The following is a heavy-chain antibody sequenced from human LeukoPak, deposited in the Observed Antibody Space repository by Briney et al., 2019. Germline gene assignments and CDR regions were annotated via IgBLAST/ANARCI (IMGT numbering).Heavy chain of an antibody. V-gene: IGHV3-11*04. Sequence: GGSLRLSCAASGFTFSDYYMSWIRQAPGKGLEWVSYISSSGSTIYYADSVKGRSTISRDNAKNSLYLQMNSLRAEDTAVYYCARSQTPITIFKVVTNPFDYWGQGTLVTVSS. CDR3: ARSQTPITIFKVVTNPFDY. J-gene: IGHJ4*02. CDR2: ISSSGSTI. CDR1: GFTFSDYY. D-gene: IGHD3-3*01.